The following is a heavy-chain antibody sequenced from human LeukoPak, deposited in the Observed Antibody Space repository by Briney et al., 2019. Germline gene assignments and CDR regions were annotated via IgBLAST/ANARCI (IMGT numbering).Heavy chain of an antibody. J-gene: IGHJ4*02. CDR1: GYTLTSYS. Sequence: EASVKVSCRASGYTLTSYSISWVRQAPGQGLEWMGWISAYNGNTDLAQKHQGRVTMTTDTSTSTAYMELRSLRSDDTAVYYCARGQYFDFWGQGALVTVSS. CDR2: ISAYNGNT. CDR3: ARGQYFDF. V-gene: IGHV1-18*01.